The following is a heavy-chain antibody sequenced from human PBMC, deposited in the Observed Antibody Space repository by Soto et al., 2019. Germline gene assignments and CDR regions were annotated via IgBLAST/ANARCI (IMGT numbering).Heavy chain of an antibody. CDR3: ARVPRTMIVVPNGEIDY. Sequence: PGGSLRLSCAASGFTFSSYSMNWVRQAPGKGLEWVSYISSSSSTIYYADSVKGRFTISRDNAKNSLYLQMNSLRDEDTAVYYCARVPRTMIVVPNGEIDYWGQGTLVTVSS. V-gene: IGHV3-48*02. CDR2: ISSSSSTI. CDR1: GFTFSSYS. D-gene: IGHD3-22*01. J-gene: IGHJ4*02.